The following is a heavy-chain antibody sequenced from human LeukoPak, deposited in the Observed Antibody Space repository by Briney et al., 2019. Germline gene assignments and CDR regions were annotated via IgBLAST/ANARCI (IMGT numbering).Heavy chain of an antibody. CDR2: IRYGGSNK. CDR3: AKEETIVVVPAAIGY. D-gene: IGHD2-2*01. J-gene: IGHJ4*02. Sequence: PGGSLRLSCAASGFTFSSYGMHWVRQAPGKGLEWVAIIRYGGSNKYYADSVKGRFTISRDNSKNTLYLQMNSLRAEDTAVYYCAKEETIVVVPAAIGYWGQGTLVTVSS. CDR1: GFTFSSYG. V-gene: IGHV3-30*02.